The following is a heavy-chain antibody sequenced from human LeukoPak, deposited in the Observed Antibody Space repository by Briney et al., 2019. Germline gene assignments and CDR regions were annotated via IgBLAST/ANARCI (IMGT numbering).Heavy chain of an antibody. CDR3: ARGRGSGSCSSTSCYKDYYYMDV. CDR2: IKQDGSEK. J-gene: IGHJ6*03. D-gene: IGHD2-2*02. V-gene: IGHV3-7*01. Sequence: GGSLRLSCAASGFTFSSYWMSWVRQAPGKGLEWVANIKQDGSEKYYVDSVKGRFTISRDNAKNSLYLQMNSLRAEDTAVYYCARGRGSGSCSSTSCYKDYYYMDVWGKGTTVTVSS. CDR1: GFTFSSYW.